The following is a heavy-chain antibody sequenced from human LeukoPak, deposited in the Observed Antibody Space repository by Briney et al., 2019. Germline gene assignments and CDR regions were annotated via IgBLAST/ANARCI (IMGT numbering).Heavy chain of an antibody. Sequence: GGSLRLSCTTSGFTFSGFDIHWVRQASGKGLEWVGRIQTEPYSHATAYAASVEGRFTISRDDSKNTAYLLMNSLKAEDTAVYYCARRDCSSFSCYSFDSWGQGILVTVSS. V-gene: IGHV3-73*01. D-gene: IGHD2-2*01. CDR3: ARRDCSSFSCYSFDS. CDR2: IQTEPYSHAT. CDR1: GFTFSGFD. J-gene: IGHJ4*02.